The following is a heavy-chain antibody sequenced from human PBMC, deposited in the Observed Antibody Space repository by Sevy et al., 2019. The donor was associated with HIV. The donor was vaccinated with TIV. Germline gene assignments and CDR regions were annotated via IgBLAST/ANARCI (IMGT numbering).Heavy chain of an antibody. CDR3: ARVDMLFDNYFDY. J-gene: IGHJ4*02. CDR2: INAGNGNT. Sequence: ASVKVSCKASGYTFTSYAMHWVRQAPGQRLEWMGWINAGNGNTKYSQKFQGRVTITRDTSASTAYMELSSLRSEDTAVYYCARVDMLFDNYFDYWGQGTLVTVSP. V-gene: IGHV1-3*01. D-gene: IGHD2-8*01. CDR1: GYTFTSYA.